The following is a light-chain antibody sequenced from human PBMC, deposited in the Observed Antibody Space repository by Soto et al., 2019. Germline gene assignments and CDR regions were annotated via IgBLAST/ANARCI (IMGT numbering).Light chain of an antibody. Sequence: IQIPQYPSTLSASVGDRVAITCRASQRISSWLARYQQKPGKAPKLLIYKASDLKRGVPSRFSGSGSGTEFTLTISGLQPDDFATYYCQQYQSYWTFGQGTKVDIK. CDR2: KAS. CDR3: QQYQSYWT. V-gene: IGKV1-5*03. CDR1: QRISSW. J-gene: IGKJ1*01.